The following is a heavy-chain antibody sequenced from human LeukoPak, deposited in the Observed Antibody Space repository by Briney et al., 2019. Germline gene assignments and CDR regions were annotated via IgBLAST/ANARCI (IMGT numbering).Heavy chain of an antibody. CDR1: GGTFSSYA. D-gene: IGHD2-15*01. J-gene: IGHJ4*02. Sequence: ASVKVSCKASGGTFSSYAISWVRQAPGQGFEWMGGIIPIFGTANYAQKFQGRVTITADESTSTAYMELSSLRSEDTAVYYCARDDGYCSGGSCYGVYWGQGTLVTVSS. V-gene: IGHV1-69*13. CDR2: IIPIFGTA. CDR3: ARDDGYCSGGSCYGVY.